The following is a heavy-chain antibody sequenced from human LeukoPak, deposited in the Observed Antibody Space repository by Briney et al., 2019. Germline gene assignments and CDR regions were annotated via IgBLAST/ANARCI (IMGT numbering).Heavy chain of an antibody. CDR1: GFTFSSYW. D-gene: IGHD5-18*01. CDR3: ARDRGYSDY. Sequence: GGSLRLSCAASGFTFSSYWMHWVRQAPGKGLVWVSHINPDGSRITYADSVKGRFTISRDNAKNTLFLQMNSLRAEDTAVYYCARDRGYSDYWGQGTLVTVSS. V-gene: IGHV3-74*01. J-gene: IGHJ4*02. CDR2: INPDGSRI.